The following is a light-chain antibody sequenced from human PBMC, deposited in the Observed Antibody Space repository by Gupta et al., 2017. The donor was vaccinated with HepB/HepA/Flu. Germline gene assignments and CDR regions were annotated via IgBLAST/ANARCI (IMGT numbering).Light chain of an antibody. J-gene: IGKJ2*01. CDR3: QQYYSTPPT. CDR1: QSVLYSSNNKNY. Sequence: DIGVTQSPDSLAVSLGERATINCKSSQSVLYSSNNKNYLAWYQQKPGQPPKLLIYWASTRESGVPDRFRGSGSGTDFTLTNYSLQAEDVAIYYCQQYYSTPPTFGQGTKLEIK. CDR2: WAS. V-gene: IGKV4-1*01.